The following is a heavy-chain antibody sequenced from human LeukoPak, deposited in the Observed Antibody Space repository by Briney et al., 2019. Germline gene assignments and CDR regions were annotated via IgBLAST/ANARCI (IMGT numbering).Heavy chain of an antibody. J-gene: IGHJ4*02. V-gene: IGHV3-23*01. CDR1: GFTFSNYA. CDR3: AKDHYDILTGEPLSFDF. CDR2: ISGSGGTT. Sequence: HPGGSPRLSCAASGFTFSNYAMSWVRQAPGKGLQWVSTISGSGGTTYYTDSVRGRLTISRDNSKNTLYLQMNILRAEDTAIYFCAKDHYDILTGEPLSFDFWGQGTLVTLSS. D-gene: IGHD3-9*01.